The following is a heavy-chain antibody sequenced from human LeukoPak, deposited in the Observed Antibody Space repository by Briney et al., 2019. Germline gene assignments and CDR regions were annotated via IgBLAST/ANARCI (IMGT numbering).Heavy chain of an antibody. D-gene: IGHD5-12*01. Sequence: ASVKVSCKASGGTFSSYATSWVRQAPGQGLEWMGRIIPILGIANYAQKFQGRVTITADKSTSTAYMELSSLRSEDTAVYYCARGAYSGYDSVSYWFDPWGQGTLVTVSS. CDR3: ARGAYSGYDSVSYWFDP. J-gene: IGHJ5*02. CDR1: GGTFSSYA. CDR2: IIPILGIA. V-gene: IGHV1-69*04.